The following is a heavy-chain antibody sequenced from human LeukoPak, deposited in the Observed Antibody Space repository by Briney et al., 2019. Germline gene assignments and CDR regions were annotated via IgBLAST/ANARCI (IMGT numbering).Heavy chain of an antibody. CDR2: ISYDGSNK. CDR3: ARASYDCSSTSCPGYYFDY. J-gene: IGHJ4*02. Sequence: GGCLRLSCAASGFTFSSYAMHWVRQAPGKGLEWVAVISYDGSNKYYADSVKGRFTISRDNSKNTLYLQMNSLRAEDTAVYYCARASYDCSSTSCPGYYFDYWGQGTLVTVSS. CDR1: GFTFSSYA. D-gene: IGHD2-2*01. V-gene: IGHV3-30-3*01.